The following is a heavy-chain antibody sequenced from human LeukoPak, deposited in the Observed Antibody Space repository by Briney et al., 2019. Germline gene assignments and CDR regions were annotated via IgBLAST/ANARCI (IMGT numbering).Heavy chain of an antibody. V-gene: IGHV3-66*02. CDR3: ARADMDV. J-gene: IGHJ6*03. Sequence: GGSLRLSCAASGFIVSTNYMNWVRQAPGKGLEWASVLYSGGSTNYADSVRGRFTISRDNSKNTLYLQMNSLRAEDTAVYYCARADMDVWGKGTTVTVSS. CDR1: GFIVSTNY. CDR2: LYSGGST.